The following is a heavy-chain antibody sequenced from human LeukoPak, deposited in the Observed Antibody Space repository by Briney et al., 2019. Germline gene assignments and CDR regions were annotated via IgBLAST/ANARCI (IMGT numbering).Heavy chain of an antibody. V-gene: IGHV4-39*01. CDR1: GGSVSSSAYY. D-gene: IGHD6-19*01. Sequence: SETLSLTCTVSGGSVSSSAYYWGWIRQPPGKGLEWIGSIYYSGSTYYNPSLKSRVTISVDTSKNQFSLKLTSVTAADTAVFYCARQLKQWLVSTQPPQAPDFWGQGTLVTVSS. J-gene: IGHJ4*02. CDR2: IYYSGST. CDR3: ARQLKQWLVSTQPPQAPDF.